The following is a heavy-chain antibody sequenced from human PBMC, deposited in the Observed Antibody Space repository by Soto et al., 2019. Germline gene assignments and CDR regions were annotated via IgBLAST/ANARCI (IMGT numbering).Heavy chain of an antibody. CDR2: IDHSGIT. J-gene: IGHJ4*02. CDR3: ATAGSGDPDRFDS. D-gene: IGHD2-21*02. V-gene: IGHV4-61*01. CDR1: GGTVGSGNHY. Sequence: PSATLSLTCTVSGGTVGSGNHYWSWIRQPPRKGLEWIGYIDHSGITNYNPSLKSRVTISVDTSKNQISLNLRSVTAADTAVYYCATAGSGDPDRFDSWGQGTPVTVSS.